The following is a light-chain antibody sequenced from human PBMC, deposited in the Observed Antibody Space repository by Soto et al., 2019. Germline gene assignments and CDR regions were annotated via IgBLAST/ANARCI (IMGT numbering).Light chain of an antibody. CDR3: SSYTTSNTRVV. Sequence: QSALTQPASVSGSPGQSITISCTGTSSDVGGYNYVSWYQQHPGKAPKLIIYDVSSRPSGVSHRFSGSKSGNTASLTISGLQDEDEADYYCSSYTTSNTRVVFGGGTKLTVL. J-gene: IGLJ2*01. CDR1: SSDVGGYNY. V-gene: IGLV2-14*01. CDR2: DVS.